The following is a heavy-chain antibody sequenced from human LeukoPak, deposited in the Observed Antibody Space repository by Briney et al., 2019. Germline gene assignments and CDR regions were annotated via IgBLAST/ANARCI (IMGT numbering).Heavy chain of an antibody. Sequence: ASVKVSCQASGYTFTHYYMHWVRQAPGQGVEWMGWISPNRGGTNYAQKLQGRVTMTRDTSISTAYMELSRLKSDDTAVYYCARDDSSGYPSYYFDYWGQGTLVTVSS. CDR2: ISPNRGGT. J-gene: IGHJ4*02. V-gene: IGHV1-2*02. CDR3: ARDDSSGYPSYYFDY. CDR1: GYTFTHYY. D-gene: IGHD3-22*01.